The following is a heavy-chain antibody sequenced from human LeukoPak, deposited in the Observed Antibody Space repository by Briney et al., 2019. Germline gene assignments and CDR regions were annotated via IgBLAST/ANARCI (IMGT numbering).Heavy chain of an antibody. Sequence: GVSLKISSKGSGYSFTSYWIGWVRQMPGKGLEWMGIIYPGDSDTRYSPSFQGQVTISADKSISTAYLQWSSLKASDTAMYYCARQVPYSSSAYYYYYYMDVWGKGTTVTVSS. D-gene: IGHD6-6*01. V-gene: IGHV5-51*01. J-gene: IGHJ6*03. CDR2: IYPGDSDT. CDR1: GYSFTSYW. CDR3: ARQVPYSSSAYYYYYYMDV.